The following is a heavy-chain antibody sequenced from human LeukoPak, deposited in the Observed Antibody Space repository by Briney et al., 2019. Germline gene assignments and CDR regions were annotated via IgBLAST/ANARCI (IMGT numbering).Heavy chain of an antibody. Sequence: GESLKISCKGSGYSFTSYWIGWVRQTPGKGLEWMGVIYPGDSRTRYNPSFEGQVTISADKSITTAYLQWSSLKASDTAIYYCACREFCSPWPGPWGQGTLVTVSS. CDR3: ACREFCSPWPGP. CDR1: GYSFTSYW. CDR2: IYPGDSRT. J-gene: IGHJ5*01. V-gene: IGHV5-51*01. D-gene: IGHD3/OR15-3a*01.